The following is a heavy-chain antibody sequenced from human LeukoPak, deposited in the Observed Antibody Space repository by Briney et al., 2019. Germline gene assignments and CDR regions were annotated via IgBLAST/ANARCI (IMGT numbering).Heavy chain of an antibody. J-gene: IGHJ4*02. CDR2: ISRSGSTI. CDR1: GFSFRDHA. D-gene: IGHD3-22*01. Sequence: GGSLRLSCAASGFSFRDHAMNWVRQAPGKGLEWVSYISRSGSTIYYADSVKGRFTTSRDNAKNSLYLQMNSLRAGDTAVYYCVRITMIVNWGQGTLVTVSS. V-gene: IGHV3-48*03. CDR3: VRITMIVN.